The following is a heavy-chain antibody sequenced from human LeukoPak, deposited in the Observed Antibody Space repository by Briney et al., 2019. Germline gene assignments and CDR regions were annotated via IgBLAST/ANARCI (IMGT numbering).Heavy chain of an antibody. D-gene: IGHD4-17*01. CDR1: GFTVSSNY. Sequence: GGSLRLSCVASGFTVSSNYMSWVRRAPGKGLEWVSLSNSDPTYHAESVKGRFTISRDNSQNTFYLQMNSLRAEDTAVYYCAGRLRDAAAFDYWGQGTLVTVSS. CDR2: SNSDPT. V-gene: IGHV3-53*01. CDR3: AGRLRDAAAFDY. J-gene: IGHJ4*02.